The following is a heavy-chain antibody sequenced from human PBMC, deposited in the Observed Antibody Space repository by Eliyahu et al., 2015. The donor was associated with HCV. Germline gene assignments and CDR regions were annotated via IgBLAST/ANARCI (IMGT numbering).Heavy chain of an antibody. CDR3: AREGNILAPGSFDY. V-gene: IGHV3-21*01. Sequence: EVQLVESGGGLVKPGGSLRLSCAASGFTFSTYNMNWVRQAPGKGLEWVSFISTSSGDVXYADSVKGRFTISGDNAKNSLYLQMNSLRAEDTAVYYCAREGNILAPGSFDYWGQGTLVTVSS. CDR2: ISTSSGDV. D-gene: IGHD3-3*02. CDR1: GFTFSTYN. J-gene: IGHJ4*02.